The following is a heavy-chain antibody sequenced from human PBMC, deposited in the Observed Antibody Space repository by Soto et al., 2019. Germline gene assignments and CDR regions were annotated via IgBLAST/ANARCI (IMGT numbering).Heavy chain of an antibody. Sequence: SETLSLTCTVSGGSISSYYWSWIRQPPGKGLEWIGYIYYSGSTNYNPSLKSRVTISVDTSKNQFSLKLSSVTAADTAVYYCARLGDLYYDFWSGYSVWGQGTLVTVSS. J-gene: IGHJ4*02. CDR2: IYYSGST. CDR3: ARLGDLYYDFWSGYSV. V-gene: IGHV4-59*08. D-gene: IGHD3-3*01. CDR1: GGSISSYY.